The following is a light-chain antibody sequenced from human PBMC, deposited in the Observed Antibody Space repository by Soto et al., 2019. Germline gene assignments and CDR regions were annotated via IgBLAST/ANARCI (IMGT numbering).Light chain of an antibody. CDR1: QRSSKW. J-gene: IGKJ1*01. V-gene: IGKV1-5*01. CDR3: QQYNDYSPWT. CDR2: DAY. Sequence: DIQMTQSPSTLSASLGDRVTITCRASQRSSKWSAWYQQKPGKAPNLLIYDAYNLESGVPSRFSGSGSGTEFTVTISSLQPDDFATYYCQQYNDYSPWTFGQGTKVEIK.